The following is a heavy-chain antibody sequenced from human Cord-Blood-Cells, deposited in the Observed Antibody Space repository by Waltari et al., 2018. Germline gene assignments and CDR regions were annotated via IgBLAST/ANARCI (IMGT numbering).Heavy chain of an antibody. CDR2: ISYDGSNK. V-gene: IGHV3-30-3*01. D-gene: IGHD1-26*01. CDR1: GFTFSSYA. J-gene: IGHJ4*02. Sequence: QVQLVESGGGVVQPGRSLSLSCAASGFTFSSYAMHWVRQAPGKGLEWVAVISYDGSNKYYADSVKGRFTISRDNSKNTLYLQMNSLRAEDTAVYYCVREGATGGFDYWGQGTLVTVSS. CDR3: VREGATGGFDY.